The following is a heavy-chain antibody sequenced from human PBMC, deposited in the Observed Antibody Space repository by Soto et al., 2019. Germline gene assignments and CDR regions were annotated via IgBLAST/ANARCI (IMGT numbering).Heavy chain of an antibody. V-gene: IGHV1-3*01. CDR2: INAGNGNT. D-gene: IGHD1-1*01. Sequence: ASVKVSCKASGYTFTSYAMQWVRQAPGQRLEWMGWINAGNGNTKYSQKFQGRVTITRDTSASTAYMELSSLRSEDTAVYYCARDKRDNWNDVVWFDPWGQGTLVTVSS. J-gene: IGHJ5*02. CDR1: GYTFTSYA. CDR3: ARDKRDNWNDVVWFDP.